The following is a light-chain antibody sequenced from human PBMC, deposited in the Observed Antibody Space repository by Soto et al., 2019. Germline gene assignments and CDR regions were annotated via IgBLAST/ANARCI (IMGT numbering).Light chain of an antibody. CDR3: QHYSLYSPWT. V-gene: IGKV1-5*01. Sequence: DIHMTQSPSSLSVSVRDRVTITCRTSQNINAWLAWYQQRPGQAPKLLIYDASTVQSGVPSRFSGSGSGTEFTLTISSLQPDDSATYYCQHYSLYSPWTFGQGTKVEIK. CDR2: DAS. J-gene: IGKJ1*01. CDR1: QNINAW.